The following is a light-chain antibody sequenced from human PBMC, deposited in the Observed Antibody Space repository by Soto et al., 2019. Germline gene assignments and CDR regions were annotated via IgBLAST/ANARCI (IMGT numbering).Light chain of an antibody. CDR3: AVWDASLRGHV. Sequence: QSVLTQPPSVSAAPGQKVTISCSGSSSNIGNNYVSWYQQLPGTAPKLLIYDNNKRPSGIPDRFSGSKSGTSASLAISGLRSEDEADYYCAVWDASLRGHVFGTGTKLTVL. CDR1: SSNIGNNY. CDR2: DNN. V-gene: IGLV1-51*01. J-gene: IGLJ1*01.